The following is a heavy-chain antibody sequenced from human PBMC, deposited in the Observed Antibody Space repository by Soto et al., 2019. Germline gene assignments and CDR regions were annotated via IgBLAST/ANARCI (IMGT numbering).Heavy chain of an antibody. J-gene: IGHJ5*02. D-gene: IGHD3-10*01. CDR3: THRLPYYSGLGSYSTAWFDA. V-gene: IGHV2-5*01. CDR1: GFSLTTTGVG. Sequence: QITLKESGPTLVQATQTLTLTCTLSGFSLTTTGVGVGWIRQPPGKALEWLAVIFWNDDNRYSPSLQSRLTVTKDTSKNQVVLTMTNMDTMDTGTYYCTHRLPYYSGLGSYSTAWFDAWGQGSLVTVSS. CDR2: IFWNDDN.